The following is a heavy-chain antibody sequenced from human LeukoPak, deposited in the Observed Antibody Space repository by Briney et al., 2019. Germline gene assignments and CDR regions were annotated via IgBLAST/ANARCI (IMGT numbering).Heavy chain of an antibody. V-gene: IGHV3-23*01. CDR2: FSGHSHSA. Sequence: GGSLRLSCAASGFTFSTYAMSWVRQAPGKGLEWVSAFSGHSHSAYYADSVTGRFTITRDNTKNMLYLQMNILRAEDTAVYYCARHPDYWGQGTLVTVSS. J-gene: IGHJ4*02. CDR1: GFTFSTYA. CDR3: ARHPDY.